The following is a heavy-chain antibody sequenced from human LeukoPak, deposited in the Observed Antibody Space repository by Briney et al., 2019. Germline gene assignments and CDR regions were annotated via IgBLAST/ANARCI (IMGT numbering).Heavy chain of an antibody. CDR3: AGSYCGSYFFDY. CDR2: IYYSGST. D-gene: IGHD1-26*01. J-gene: IGHJ4*02. CDR1: GGSISSHY. V-gene: IGHV4-59*11. Sequence: PSETLSLTCTDSGGSISSHYWNWIRQPPGKGLEWIGYIYYSGSTNYNPSLKSRVTISVDTSKNQFSLKLSSVTAADTAVYYCAGSYCGSYFFDYWGQGTLVTVSS.